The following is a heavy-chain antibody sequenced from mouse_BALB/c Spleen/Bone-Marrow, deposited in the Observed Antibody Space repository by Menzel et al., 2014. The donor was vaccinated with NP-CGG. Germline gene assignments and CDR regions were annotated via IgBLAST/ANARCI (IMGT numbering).Heavy chain of an antibody. V-gene: IGHV1-14*01. CDR1: GYTFTSYV. D-gene: IGHD2-4*01. Sequence: EVQLQQSGPELVKPGASVKMSCKASGYTFTSYVIHWVKQKPGQGLEWIGYINPYNDGTKYNEKFKGKATLTSDKSSSTAYMELSSLTSEDSAAYYCARGAYDHDGDWFAYWGQGTLVTVSA. CDR3: ARGAYDHDGDWFAY. J-gene: IGHJ3*01. CDR2: INPYNDGT.